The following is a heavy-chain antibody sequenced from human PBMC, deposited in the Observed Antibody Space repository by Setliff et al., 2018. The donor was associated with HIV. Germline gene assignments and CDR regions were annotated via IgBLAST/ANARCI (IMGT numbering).Heavy chain of an antibody. J-gene: IGHJ4*02. D-gene: IGHD7-27*01. CDR2: ISSSSSTI. CDR1: GFTFSSYS. Sequence: GGSLRLSCAASGFTFSSYSMNWVRQAPGKGLEWVSYISSSSSTIYYADSVKGRFTISRDNAKNSLYLQMNSLRAEDTAVYYCARVRATGGYHFDYWGQGTLVTVSS. CDR3: ARVRATGGYHFDY. V-gene: IGHV3-48*04.